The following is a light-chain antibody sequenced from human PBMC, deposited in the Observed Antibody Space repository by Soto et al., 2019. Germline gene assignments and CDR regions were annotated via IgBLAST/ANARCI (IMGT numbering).Light chain of an antibody. CDR3: QQYGNYPWT. J-gene: IGKJ1*01. V-gene: IGKV1-5*01. Sequence: DIQMLQSPSTLSASVGDRVTITCRASQNIYDWLAWYQQKPGKAPKLLIYDASNLESGVPSRFSGYRSGTEFTLTFSGLQSDDFATYYCQQYGNYPWTFGQGTKVEI. CDR2: DAS. CDR1: QNIYDW.